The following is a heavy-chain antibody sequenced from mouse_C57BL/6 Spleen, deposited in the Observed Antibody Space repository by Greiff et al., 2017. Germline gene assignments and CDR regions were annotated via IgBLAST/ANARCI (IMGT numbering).Heavy chain of an antibody. V-gene: IGHV3-6*01. J-gene: IGHJ4*01. Sequence: ESGPGLVKPSQSLSLTCSVTGYSITSGYYWNWIRQFPGNKLEWMGYISYDGSNNYNPSLKNRISITRDTSKNQFFLKLNSVTTEDTATYYCARSYLQYAMDYWGQGTSVTVSS. CDR2: ISYDGSN. CDR1: GYSITSGYY. CDR3: ARSYLQYAMDY.